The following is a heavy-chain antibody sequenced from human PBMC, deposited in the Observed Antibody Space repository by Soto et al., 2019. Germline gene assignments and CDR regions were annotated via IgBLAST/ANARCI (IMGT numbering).Heavy chain of an antibody. CDR2: IWHDGSNK. D-gene: IGHD1-26*01. CDR1: GFTFNNYG. Sequence: QVQLVESGGGVVQPGRSLRLSCAASGFTFNNYGMHWVRQAPGKGLEWVALIWHDGSNKVYADSVKGRFTISRDNSKNTLNLPMNSLRVEDTAVYYWTSAAIKGELLDYWGQGTQVTVSS. CDR3: TSAAIKGELLDY. V-gene: IGHV3-33*01. J-gene: IGHJ4*02.